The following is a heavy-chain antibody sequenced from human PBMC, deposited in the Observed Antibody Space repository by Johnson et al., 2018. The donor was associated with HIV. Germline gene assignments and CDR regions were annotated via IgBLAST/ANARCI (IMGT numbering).Heavy chain of an antibody. CDR2: ISWDGDST. D-gene: IGHD3-10*01. V-gene: IGHV3-43*01. CDR3: AKDNGKYYYGSGSLDAFDI. Sequence: LVESGGVVVQPGGSLRLSCAASGFTFDYYTMHWVRQAPVKGLEWVSLISWDGDSTYYADSVTGRFTISRDNSKNSLYLQMNSLRTEDTALYFCAKDNGKYYYGSGSLDAFDIWGQGTMVTVSS. J-gene: IGHJ3*02. CDR1: GFTFDYYT.